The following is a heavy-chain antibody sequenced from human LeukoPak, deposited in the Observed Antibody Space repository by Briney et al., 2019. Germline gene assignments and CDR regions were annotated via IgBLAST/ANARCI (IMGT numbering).Heavy chain of an antibody. CDR2: IYYSGST. V-gene: IGHV4-39*07. D-gene: IGHD3-22*01. J-gene: IGHJ3*02. CDR3: ARESYYDSSGYSHDAFDI. CDR1: GGSISSSSYY. Sequence: PSETLSLTCTVSGGSISSSSYYWGWIRQPPGKGLEWIGSIYYSGSTYYNPSLKSRVTISVDTSKNQFSLKLSSVTAADTAMYYCARESYYDSSGYSHDAFDIWGQGTMVTVSS.